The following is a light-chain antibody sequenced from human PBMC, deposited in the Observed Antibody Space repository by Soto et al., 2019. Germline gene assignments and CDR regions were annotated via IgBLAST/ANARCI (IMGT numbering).Light chain of an antibody. J-gene: IGLJ2*01. V-gene: IGLV2-23*01. Sequence: QSALTQPASVSGSPGQSITFSCTGTSSDVGSYNLVSWYQQHPGKAPKLMIYEGSKRPSGVSNRFSGSKSGNTASLTISGLQAEDEADYYCCSYAGSSTSVVFGGGTKLTVL. CDR3: CSYAGSSTSVV. CDR2: EGS. CDR1: SSDVGSYNL.